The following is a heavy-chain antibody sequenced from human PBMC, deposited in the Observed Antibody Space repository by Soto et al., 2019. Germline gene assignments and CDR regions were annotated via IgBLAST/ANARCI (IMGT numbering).Heavy chain of an antibody. CDR3: AKYIVSRIGAFDI. CDR1: GFTFTNYA. D-gene: IGHD2-21*01. J-gene: IGHJ3*02. V-gene: IGHV3-23*01. Sequence: GGSLRLSCAASGFTFTNYAMTWVRQAPGKGLEWVSAISGSGSNTYYRDSVKGRFTISRDNSKNTLYLQMNSLRAEDTAVYYCAKYIVSRIGAFDIWGQGTMVTVSS. CDR2: ISGSGSNT.